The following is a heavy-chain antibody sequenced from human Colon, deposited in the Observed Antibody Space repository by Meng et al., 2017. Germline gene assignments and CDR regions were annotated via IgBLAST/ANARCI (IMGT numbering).Heavy chain of an antibody. J-gene: IGHJ6*02. CDR1: GFTFSSYA. V-gene: IGHV3-23*01. Sequence: GGSLRLSCAASGFTFSSYAMSWVRQAPGKGLEWVSAISGSGGSTYYAYSVKGRFTISRDNSKNTLYLQMNGLRAEDTAVYYCAKDLARIVGATLARYYYYGMDVWGQGTTVTVSS. D-gene: IGHD1-26*01. CDR3: AKDLARIVGATLARYYYYGMDV. CDR2: ISGSGGST.